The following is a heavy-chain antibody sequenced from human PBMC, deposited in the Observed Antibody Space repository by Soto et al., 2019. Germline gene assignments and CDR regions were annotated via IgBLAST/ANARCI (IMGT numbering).Heavy chain of an antibody. J-gene: IGHJ6*02. V-gene: IGHV3-21*01. CDR3: ARDAVTTARPYYYGMDV. D-gene: IGHD4-17*01. Sequence: GGSLRLSCAASGFTFSSYSMNWVRQAPGKGLEWVSSISSSSSYIYYADSVKGRFTISRDNAKNSLYLQMNSLRAEDTAVYYCARDAVTTARPYYYGMDVWGQGTTVTVSS. CDR2: ISSSSSYI. CDR1: GFTFSSYS.